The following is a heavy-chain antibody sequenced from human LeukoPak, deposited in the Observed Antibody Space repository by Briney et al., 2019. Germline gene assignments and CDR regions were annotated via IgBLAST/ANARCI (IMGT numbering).Heavy chain of an antibody. J-gene: IGHJ4*02. CDR1: GGTFSSYA. CDR2: IIPILGIA. Sequence: GASVKVSCKASGGTFSSYAISWVRQAPGQGLEWMGRIIPILGIANYAQKFQGRVTITADKSTSTAYMELSSLRSEDTAVYYCARELRFAVVTFDYWGQGTLVTVSS. D-gene: IGHD4-23*01. V-gene: IGHV1-69*04. CDR3: ARELRFAVVTFDY.